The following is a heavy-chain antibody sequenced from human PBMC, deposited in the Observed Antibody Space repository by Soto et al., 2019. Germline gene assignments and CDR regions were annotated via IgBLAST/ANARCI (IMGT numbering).Heavy chain of an antibody. CDR2: IKQDGSKK. J-gene: IGHJ3*02. Sequence: GGSLRLSCAASGFTFSSYWMSWVRQAPGKGLEWVANIKQDGSKKYYVDSVKGRFTISRDNSKNTLYLQMNSLRAEDTAVYYCASVLSPRGAAAGNDAFDILGQGKMVTVS. CDR3: ASVLSPRGAAAGNDAFDI. D-gene: IGHD6-13*01. V-gene: IGHV3-7*01. CDR1: GFTFSSYW.